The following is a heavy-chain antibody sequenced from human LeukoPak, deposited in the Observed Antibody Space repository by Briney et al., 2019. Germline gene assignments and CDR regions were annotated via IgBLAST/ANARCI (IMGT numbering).Heavy chain of an antibody. CDR1: GGSISSGGYS. CDR3: AAPAAYDFWSGYYTHFDY. D-gene: IGHD3-3*01. CDR2: ISSSSSTI. Sequence: LSLTCAVSGGSISSGGYSWSWIRQAPGKGLEWVSYISSSSSTIYYAGSVKGRFTISRDNAKNSLYLQMNSLRAEDTAVYYCAAPAAYDFWSGYYTHFDYWGQGTLVTVSS. V-gene: IGHV3-11*04. J-gene: IGHJ4*02.